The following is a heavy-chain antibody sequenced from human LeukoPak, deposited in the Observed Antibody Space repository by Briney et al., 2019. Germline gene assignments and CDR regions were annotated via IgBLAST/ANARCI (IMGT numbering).Heavy chain of an antibody. CDR1: GGPFSGYY. CDR3: ARGKEYCGGDCFSSWYFDL. Sequence: SETLSLTCAVYGGPFSGYYWSWIRQSPGKGLEWIGEINQSGSTTYKPFLKGRVTISVDTSKTQFSLKLSSVTAADTAVYYCARGKEYCGGDCFSSWYFDLWGRGTLVTVSS. CDR2: INQSGST. D-gene: IGHD2-21*02. V-gene: IGHV4-34*01. J-gene: IGHJ2*01.